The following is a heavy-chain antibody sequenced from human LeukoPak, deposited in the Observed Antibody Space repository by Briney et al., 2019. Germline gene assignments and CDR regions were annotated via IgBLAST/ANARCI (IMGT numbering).Heavy chain of an antibody. Sequence: PSETLSLTCTVSGCSISSSSYYWCWLRHPPGKGLEWIGSIYYSGSTYYNPSLKSRVTISVDTSKIRFSLKLSSVIAADTAVYYCARDVKGLIDYWGQGTLVTVSS. D-gene: IGHD6-19*01. V-gene: IGHV4-39*07. CDR2: IYYSGST. CDR1: GCSISSSSYY. J-gene: IGHJ4*02. CDR3: ARDVKGLIDY.